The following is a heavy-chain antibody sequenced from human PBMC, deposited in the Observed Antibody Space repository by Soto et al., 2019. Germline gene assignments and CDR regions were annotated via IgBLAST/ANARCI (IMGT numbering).Heavy chain of an antibody. CDR3: ARDPVEMATIGSFDY. CDR1: GCSISSGAYY. V-gene: IGHV4-30-4*01. D-gene: IGHD5-12*01. J-gene: IGHJ4*02. CDR2: IYYSGST. Sequence: SETLSLTCTVSGCSISSGAYYWSWIRQPPGKGLEWIGYIYYSGSTYYNPSLKSRVTISVDTSKNQFSLKLSSVTAADTAVYYCARDPVEMATIGSFDYWGQGTLVTVS.